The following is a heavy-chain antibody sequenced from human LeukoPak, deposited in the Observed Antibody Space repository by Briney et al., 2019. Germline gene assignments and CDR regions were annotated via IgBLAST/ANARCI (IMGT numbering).Heavy chain of an antibody. CDR2: IYHSGMT. V-gene: IGHV4-4*02. Sequence: PSGTLSLTCAVSGGSISSPNWWSLVRQPPGKGLEWTGEIYHSGMTNYKTSLKGRFTISVDESKNQLSLKLSSVAAADTAVYYCARTVAGTNYYYYMDVWGKGTTVTVSS. J-gene: IGHJ6*03. CDR3: ARTVAGTNYYYYMDV. D-gene: IGHD6-19*01. CDR1: GGSISSPNW.